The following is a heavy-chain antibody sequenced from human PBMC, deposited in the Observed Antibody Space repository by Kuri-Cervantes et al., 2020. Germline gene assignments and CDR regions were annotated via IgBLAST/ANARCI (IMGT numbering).Heavy chain of an antibody. V-gene: IGHV3-13*01. CDR1: GFTFSSYD. CDR2: IGTAGDT. D-gene: IGHD6-13*01. J-gene: IGHJ4*02. CDR3: ARDLGYSSSWHGLDY. Sequence: GESLKISCAASGFTFSSYDMHWVRQATGKGLEWVSAIGTAGDTYYADSVKGRFTISRDNSKNTLYLQMNSLRAEDTAVYYCARDLGYSSSWHGLDYWGQGTLVTVSS.